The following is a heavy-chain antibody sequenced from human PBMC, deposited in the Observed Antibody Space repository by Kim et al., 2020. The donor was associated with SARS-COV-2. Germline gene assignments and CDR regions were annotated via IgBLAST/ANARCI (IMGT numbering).Heavy chain of an antibody. Sequence: SYADSVKGRFTISRDNAKNTLYLQMNSLRAEDTAVYYCARAMYSGWGIDYWGQGTLVTVSS. CDR3: ARAMYSGWGIDY. D-gene: IGHD6-19*01. V-gene: IGHV3-74*01. J-gene: IGHJ4*02.